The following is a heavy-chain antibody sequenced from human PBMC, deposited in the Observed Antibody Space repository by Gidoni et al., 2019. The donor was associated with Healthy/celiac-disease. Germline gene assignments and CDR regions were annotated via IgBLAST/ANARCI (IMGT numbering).Heavy chain of an antibody. CDR2: INHSGST. Sequence: QVQLQQWGAGLLKPSETLSLTGAVYGGSFSGYYWSWIRQPPGKGLEWIGEINHSGSTNYNPSLKSRVTISVDTSKNQFSLKLSSVTAADTAVYYCARSSSSWSPTFDYWGQGTLVTVSS. CDR3: ARSSSSWSPTFDY. D-gene: IGHD6-13*01. CDR1: GGSFSGYY. V-gene: IGHV4-34*01. J-gene: IGHJ4*02.